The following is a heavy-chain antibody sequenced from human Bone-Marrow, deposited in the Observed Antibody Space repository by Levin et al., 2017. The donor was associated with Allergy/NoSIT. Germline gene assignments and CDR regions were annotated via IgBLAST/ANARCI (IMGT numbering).Heavy chain of an antibody. CDR2: ISGSGGST. CDR1: GFTFSSYA. J-gene: IGHJ4*02. CDR3: AKDRRLDDILTGYYLLDY. Sequence: GESLKISCAASGFTFSSYAMSWVRQAPGKGLEWVSAISGSGGSTYYADSVKGRFTISRDNSKNTLYLQMNSLRAEDTAVYYCAKDRRLDDILTGYYLLDYWGQGTLVTVSS. D-gene: IGHD3-9*01. V-gene: IGHV3-23*01.